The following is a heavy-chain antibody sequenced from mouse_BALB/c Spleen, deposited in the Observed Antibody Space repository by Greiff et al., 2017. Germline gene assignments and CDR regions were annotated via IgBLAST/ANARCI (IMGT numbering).Heavy chain of an antibody. CDR3: ARADYYGSSSYFDY. Sequence: EVKVVESGGGLVKPGGSLKLSCAASGFTFSSYAMSWVRQTPEKRLEWVASISSGGSTYYPDSVKGRFTISRDNARNILYLQMSSLRSEDTAMYYCARADYYGSSSYFDYWGQGTTLTVSS. D-gene: IGHD1-1*01. CDR2: ISSGGST. CDR1: GFTFSSYA. V-gene: IGHV5-6-5*01. J-gene: IGHJ2*01.